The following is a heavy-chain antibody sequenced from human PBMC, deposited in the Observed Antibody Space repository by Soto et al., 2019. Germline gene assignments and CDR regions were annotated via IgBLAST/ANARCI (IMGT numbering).Heavy chain of an antibody. CDR3: ARALLAPAGPAT. CDR2: IIPILGKA. CDR1: GGTFSSYT. Sequence: SVKVSCKASGGTFSSYTISWVRQAPGQGLEWMGRIIPILGKANYAQKFQGRVTITADKSTSTAYMELRSLRSEDTAEYYCARALLAPAGPATWGQGTLVTVSS. V-gene: IGHV1-69*08. D-gene: IGHD6-13*01. J-gene: IGHJ5*02.